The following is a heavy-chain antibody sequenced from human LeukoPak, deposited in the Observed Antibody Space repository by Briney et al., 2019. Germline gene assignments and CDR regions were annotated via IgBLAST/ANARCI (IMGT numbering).Heavy chain of an antibody. CDR2: IYYSGST. CDR1: VGSLSSGDYY. J-gene: IGHJ3*02. CDR3: AREGVYSSGWYGEAFDI. Sequence: SQTLSLTCTVSVGSLSSGDYYWSWIRHPPGKGLEWIGYIYYSGSTYYNPSLKSRVTISVDTSKNQFSLKLSSVTAADTAVYYCAREGVYSSGWYGEAFDIWGQGTMVTVSS. D-gene: IGHD6-19*01. V-gene: IGHV4-30-4*08.